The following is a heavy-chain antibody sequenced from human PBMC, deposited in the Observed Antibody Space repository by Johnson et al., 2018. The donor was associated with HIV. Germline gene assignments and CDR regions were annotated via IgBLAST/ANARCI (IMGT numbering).Heavy chain of an antibody. CDR1: GFTFDDYA. Sequence: VQLVESGGGLVQPGRSLRLSCAASGFTFDDYAMHWVRQAPGKGLEWVSGISWNSGSIGYADSVKGRFTISRDNATNSLYLQMNSLRAEDTALYYCAKDTRRKLVMITFGGVIAYHWGQGTMVTVSS. CDR3: AKDTRRKLVMITFGGVIAYH. D-gene: IGHD3-16*02. V-gene: IGHV3-9*01. CDR2: ISWNSGSI. J-gene: IGHJ3*01.